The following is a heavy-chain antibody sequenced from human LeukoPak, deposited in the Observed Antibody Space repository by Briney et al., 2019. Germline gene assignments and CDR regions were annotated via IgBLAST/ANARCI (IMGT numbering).Heavy chain of an antibody. CDR1: GGSISSYY. V-gene: IGHV4-4*07. Sequence: SETLSLTCTVSGGSISSYYWSWIRQPAGKGLEWIGRIYSSGGTNYNPSLKSRVTMSVDTSKNQFSLKLSSVTAADTAVYYCARRVRRYSSPNWFDPWGQGTLVTVSS. D-gene: IGHD6-13*01. CDR3: ARRVRRYSSPNWFDP. CDR2: IYSSGGT. J-gene: IGHJ5*02.